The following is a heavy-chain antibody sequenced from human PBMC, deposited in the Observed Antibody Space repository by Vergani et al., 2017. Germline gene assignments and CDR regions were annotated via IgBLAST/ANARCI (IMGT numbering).Heavy chain of an antibody. Sequence: QVQLVQSGAEVKKPGSSVKVSCKASGGTFSSYAISWVRQAPGQGLEWMGRIIPIFGTANYAQKFQGRVTITADESTSTAYMELSSLRSEDTAVYYCARAGDYYGSGNPSGGAFDIWGQGTMVTVSS. CDR1: GGTFSSYA. V-gene: IGHV1-69*18. CDR3: ARAGDYYGSGNPSGGAFDI. CDR2: IIPIFGTA. D-gene: IGHD3-10*01. J-gene: IGHJ3*02.